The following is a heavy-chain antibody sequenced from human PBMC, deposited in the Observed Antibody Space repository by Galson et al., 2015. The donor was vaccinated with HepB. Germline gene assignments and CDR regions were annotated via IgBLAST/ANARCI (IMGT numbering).Heavy chain of an antibody. Sequence: SVKVSCKASRYIFTDYYMHWVRQAPGQGLEWMGRINPNSGDTDYARKFQGRVTMTRDTSISTAYLEVTWLTSDDAAVYYCARDYDLVGTTTTRPFYSWGQGTLVTVSS. CDR3: ARDYDLVGTTTTRPFYS. J-gene: IGHJ4*02. V-gene: IGHV1-2*06. CDR1: RYIFTDYY. CDR2: INPNSGDT. D-gene: IGHD1-26*01.